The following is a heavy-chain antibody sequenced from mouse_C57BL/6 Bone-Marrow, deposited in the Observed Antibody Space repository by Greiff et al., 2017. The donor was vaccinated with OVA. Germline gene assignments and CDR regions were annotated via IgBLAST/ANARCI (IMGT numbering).Heavy chain of an antibody. CDR3: ARRITWFRRRGYAMDY. J-gene: IGHJ4*01. V-gene: IGHV1-50*01. Sequence: QVQLQQPGAELVKPGASVKLSCKASGYTFTSYWMQWVKQRPGQGLEWIGEIDPSDSYTNYNQKFKGKATLTVDTSSSTAYMQLSSLTSEDSAVYYCARRITWFRRRGYAMDYWGQGASVTVSS. D-gene: IGHD2-2*01. CDR1: GYTFTSYW. CDR2: IDPSDSYT.